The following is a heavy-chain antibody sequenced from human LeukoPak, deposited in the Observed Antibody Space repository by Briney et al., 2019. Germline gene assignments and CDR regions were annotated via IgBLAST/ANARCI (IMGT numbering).Heavy chain of an antibody. V-gene: IGHV1-46*01. Sequence: ASAKVSCKASGYSFTSYSIHWVRQAPGQGLEWMGIINPSGDSTSHAQKFQGRVTMTRDMSTSTVYMELSSLRSEDTAAYYCARGHGSGYTNWFDPWGQGTQVTVSS. CDR1: GYSFTSYS. CDR2: INPSGDST. D-gene: IGHD3-10*01. J-gene: IGHJ5*02. CDR3: ARGHGSGYTNWFDP.